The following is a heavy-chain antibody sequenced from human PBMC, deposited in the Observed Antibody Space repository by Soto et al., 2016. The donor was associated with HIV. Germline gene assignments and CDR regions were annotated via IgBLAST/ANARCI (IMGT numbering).Heavy chain of an antibody. V-gene: IGHV3-23*01. D-gene: IGHD6-13*01. CDR3: AKATSGLYSSSRRHFDY. CDR2: ISGSGGST. J-gene: IGHJ4*02. CDR1: GFTFNNYA. Sequence: EVQLLESGGGLVQPRGSLRLSCAASGFTFNNYAMSWVRQAPGKGLEWVSTISGSGGSTYYADSVKGRFTISRDNSKNTLYLQMNSLRSEDTAVYYCAKATSGLYSSSRRHFDYWGQGTLVTVSS.